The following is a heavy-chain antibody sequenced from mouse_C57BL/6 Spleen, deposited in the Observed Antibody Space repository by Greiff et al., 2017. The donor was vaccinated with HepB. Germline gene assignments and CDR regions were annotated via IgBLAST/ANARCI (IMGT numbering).Heavy chain of an antibody. CDR2: ISSGSSTI. CDR1: GFTFSDYG. Sequence: EVMLVESGGGLVKPGGSLKLSCAASGFTFSDYGMHWVRQAPEKGLEWVAYISSGSSTIYYADTVKGRFTISRDNAKNTLFLQMTSLRSEDTAMYYCARGTTVVESSFDYWGQGTTLTVSS. J-gene: IGHJ2*01. CDR3: ARGTTVVESSFDY. D-gene: IGHD1-1*01. V-gene: IGHV5-17*01.